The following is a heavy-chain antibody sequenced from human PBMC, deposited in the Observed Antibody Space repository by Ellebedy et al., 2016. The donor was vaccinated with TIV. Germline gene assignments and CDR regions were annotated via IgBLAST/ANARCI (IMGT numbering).Heavy chain of an antibody. D-gene: IGHD4-17*01. CDR3: ARVFAGDYGVDA. Sequence: SETLSLTCTVSGGSISSYYWSWIRQPPGKGLEWIGYIYYSGSTNYNPSLKSRVTISVDTSKNQFSLKLSSVTAADTAVYYCARVFAGDYGVDAWGQGTLVTVSS. J-gene: IGHJ5*02. V-gene: IGHV4-59*01. CDR2: IYYSGST. CDR1: GGSISSYY.